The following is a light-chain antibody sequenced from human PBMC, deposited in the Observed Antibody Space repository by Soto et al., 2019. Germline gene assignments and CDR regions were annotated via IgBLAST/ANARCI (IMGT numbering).Light chain of an antibody. CDR3: HQYGRSPIFT. V-gene: IGKV3-20*01. Sequence: EIVLTQSPGTLSLSPGERATLSCRASQSVASNYLAWYQQRPGQAPRLLMYAASSRAAGVPDRFSGSGSWTDFTLTISRLEPEDVSVFFCHQYGRSPIFTFGHGTTVDIK. CDR1: QSVASNY. CDR2: AAS. J-gene: IGKJ3*01.